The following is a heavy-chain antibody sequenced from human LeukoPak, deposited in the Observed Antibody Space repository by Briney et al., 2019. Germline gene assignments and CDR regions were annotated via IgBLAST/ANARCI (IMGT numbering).Heavy chain of an antibody. J-gene: IGHJ4*02. V-gene: IGHV1-69*05. CDR3: ASVGGGYSYGYRY. CDR1: GGTFSSYA. D-gene: IGHD5-18*01. Sequence: ASVKVSCKASGGTFSSYAISWVRQAPGQGLEWMGGIIPIFGTANYAQKFQGRVTITTDESTSTAYMELGSLRSEDTAVYYCASVGGGYSYGYRYWGQGTLVTVSS. CDR2: IIPIFGTA.